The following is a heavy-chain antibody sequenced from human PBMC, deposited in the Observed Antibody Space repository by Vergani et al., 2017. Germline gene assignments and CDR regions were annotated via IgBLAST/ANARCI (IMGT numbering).Heavy chain of an antibody. CDR1: GFTFSSYG. D-gene: IGHD5-24*01. V-gene: IGHV3-23*01. J-gene: IGHJ4*02. CDR3: ARETRDTPSSLDY. Sequence: ELQLMESGGGVAQPGGSLRLSCAASGFTFSSYGMYWVRQAPGKGLEWVSVISGSGGRAKYADSVKGRFTVSRDNSKKTLYLQLNRVRAEDTAVYYCARETRDTPSSLDYWGQGTLVTVSS. CDR2: ISGSGGRA.